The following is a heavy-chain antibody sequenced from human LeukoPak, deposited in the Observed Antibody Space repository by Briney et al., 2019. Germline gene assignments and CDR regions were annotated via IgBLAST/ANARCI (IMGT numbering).Heavy chain of an antibody. Sequence: GGSLRLSCAASGFAFSGSAMHWVRQASGKGLEWVGRIRSKANSYATAYVASVKGRFTISRDDSKNTAYLQMNSLKTEDTAVYYCTPTGDGVGAVPFNYWGQGTLVTVSS. CDR3: TPTGDGVGAVPFNY. J-gene: IGHJ4*02. CDR2: IRSKANSYAT. D-gene: IGHD1-26*01. V-gene: IGHV3-73*01. CDR1: GFAFSGSA.